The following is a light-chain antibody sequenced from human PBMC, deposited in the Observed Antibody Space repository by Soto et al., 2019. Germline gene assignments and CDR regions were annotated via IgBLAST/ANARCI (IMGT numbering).Light chain of an antibody. CDR3: SSYRRSNTYV. Sequence: QSVLTQPAPLSGSPGQSITISCTGTSSDVGGYNYVSWYQQHPGKAPKLMIYDVSNRPSGVSNRFSGSKSGNTASLTISGLQAEDEADYYCSSYRRSNTYVFGTGTKVTVL. CDR1: SSDVGGYNY. CDR2: DVS. J-gene: IGLJ1*01. V-gene: IGLV2-14*01.